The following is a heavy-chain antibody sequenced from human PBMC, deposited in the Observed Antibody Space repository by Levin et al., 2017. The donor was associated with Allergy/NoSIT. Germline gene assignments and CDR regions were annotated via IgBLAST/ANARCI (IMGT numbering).Heavy chain of an antibody. J-gene: IGHJ4*02. CDR1: GYTLTSYG. CDR3: ARAYCSSTTCYSVGVLGIDY. CDR2: ISAYNGNT. Sequence: VASVKVSCKASGYTLTSYGITWVRQAPGQGLEWMGWISAYNGNTNYAQKLQGRVTMTTDTSTSTAYMELRSLRSDDTAVYYCARAYCSSTTCYSVGVLGIDYWGQGTLVTVSS. D-gene: IGHD2-2*01. V-gene: IGHV1-18*01.